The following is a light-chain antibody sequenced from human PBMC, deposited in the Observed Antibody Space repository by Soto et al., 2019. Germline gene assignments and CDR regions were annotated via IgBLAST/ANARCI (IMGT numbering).Light chain of an antibody. CDR2: DAS. Sequence: AIQLTQSPSSLSASVGDRVTITCRASQGISSALAWYQQKPGKAPKLLIYDASSLESGVPSRFSGSGSGTDFTLTISCLQPEDFATYYCQLFNIYPLFGHGTRLEIK. CDR1: QGISSA. CDR3: QLFNIYPL. V-gene: IGKV1-13*02. J-gene: IGKJ5*01.